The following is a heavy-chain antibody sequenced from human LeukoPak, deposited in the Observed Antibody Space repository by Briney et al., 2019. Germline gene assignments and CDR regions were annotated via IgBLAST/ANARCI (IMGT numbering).Heavy chain of an antibody. CDR1: GFTFSDYY. J-gene: IGHJ4*02. CDR2: ISSSSSYT. V-gene: IGHV3-11*06. CDR3: ARDKSGYSDYDPY. D-gene: IGHD5-12*01. Sequence: GGSLRLSCAASGFTFSDYYMSWIRQAPGKGLEWVSYISSSSSYTNYADSVKGRFTISRDNAKNSLYLQMNSLRAEDTAVYYCARDKSGYSDYDPYWGQGTLVTVSS.